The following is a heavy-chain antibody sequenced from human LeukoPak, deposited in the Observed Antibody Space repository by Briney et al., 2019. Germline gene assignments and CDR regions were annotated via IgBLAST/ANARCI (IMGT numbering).Heavy chain of an antibody. V-gene: IGHV4-61*01. Sequence: PSETLSLTCTVSGYSISSGYYWSWIRQPPGKGLEWIGYIYYSGSTNYNPSLKSRVTISVDTSKNQFSLKLSSVTAADTAVYYCARARLDYTYYYYYMDVWGKGTTVTVSS. J-gene: IGHJ6*03. CDR2: IYYSGST. CDR3: ARARLDYTYYYYYMDV. CDR1: GYSISSGYY. D-gene: IGHD4-11*01.